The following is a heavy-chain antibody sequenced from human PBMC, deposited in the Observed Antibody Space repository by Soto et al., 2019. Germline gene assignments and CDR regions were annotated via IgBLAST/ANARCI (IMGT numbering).Heavy chain of an antibody. Sequence: QVQLVQSGAEVKKPGSSVKVSCKASGGTFSSYAISWVRQAPGQGLEWMGGIIPIFGTANYAQKFQGRVTITADEYTSTAYMELSSLRSEDTAVYYCASTATNYYDSSGIDYWGQGTLVTVSS. CDR1: GGTFSSYA. J-gene: IGHJ4*02. D-gene: IGHD3-22*01. CDR2: IIPIFGTA. CDR3: ASTATNYYDSSGIDY. V-gene: IGHV1-69*01.